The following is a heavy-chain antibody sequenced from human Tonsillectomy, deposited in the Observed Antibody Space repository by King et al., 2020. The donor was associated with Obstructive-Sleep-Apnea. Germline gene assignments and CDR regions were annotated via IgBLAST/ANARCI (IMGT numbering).Heavy chain of an antibody. J-gene: IGHJ6*02. V-gene: IGHV3-9*01. CDR3: VKGDYGSGQSGGDV. D-gene: IGHD3-10*01. Sequence: VQLVESGGGLVQPGRSLRLSCAVSGFTFDDYAMHWVRQAPGKGLEWVSGISWNSGTIGYVDSVKGRFTISRANAKNSRYLQMNSRRAEDTALYYCVKGDYGSGQSGGDVWGQGTTVTVSS. CDR2: ISWNSGTI. CDR1: GFTFDDYA.